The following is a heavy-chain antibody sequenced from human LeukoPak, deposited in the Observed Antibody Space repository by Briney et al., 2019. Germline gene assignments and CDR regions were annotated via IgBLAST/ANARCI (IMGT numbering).Heavy chain of an antibody. V-gene: IGHV1-8*03. D-gene: IGHD3-22*01. CDR3: AREILYDSTGYYL. CDR2: MNPNSGNT. CDR1: GYTFGSDD. Sequence: ASVKVSCKASGYTFGSDDINWVRQATGRGLEWMGWMNPNSGNTGYAQKFQGRVTITRNTSISTAYMELSSLRSEDTAVYYCAREILYDSTGYYLWGQGTLVTVSS. J-gene: IGHJ4*02.